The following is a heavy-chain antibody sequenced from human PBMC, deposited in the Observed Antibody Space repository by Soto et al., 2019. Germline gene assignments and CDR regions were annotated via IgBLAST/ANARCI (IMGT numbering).Heavy chain of an antibody. D-gene: IGHD3-3*01. Sequence: QVQLVQSGAEVKKPGASVKVSCKASGCTFTSYDINWVRQATGQGLEWMGWMNPNSGNTGYAQKFQGRVTMTRNTSISTAYMELSSLRSEDTAVYYCARPYDFWSRYYTGHYYYYMDVWGKGPTVAVSS. CDR2: MNPNSGNT. CDR1: GCTFTSYD. V-gene: IGHV1-8*01. CDR3: ARPYDFWSRYYTGHYYYYMDV. J-gene: IGHJ6*03.